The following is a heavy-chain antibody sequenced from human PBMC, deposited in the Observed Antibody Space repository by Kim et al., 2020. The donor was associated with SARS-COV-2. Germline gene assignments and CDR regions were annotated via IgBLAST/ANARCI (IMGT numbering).Heavy chain of an antibody. Sequence: GGSLRLSCAGSGYTFSAFSMSWVRQVPGKGLEWISYISSTGATIYYADSVKGRFTISRDNAKNSLFLQMNDLRHEDTGVYYCARRKVTADYSYYGLDVWG. V-gene: IGHV3-48*02. CDR1: GYTFSAFS. CDR2: ISSTGATI. D-gene: IGHD4-4*01. J-gene: IGHJ6*01. CDR3: ARRKVTADYSYYGLDV.